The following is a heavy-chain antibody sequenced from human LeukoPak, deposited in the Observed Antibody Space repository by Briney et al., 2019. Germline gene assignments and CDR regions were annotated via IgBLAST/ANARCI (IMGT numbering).Heavy chain of an antibody. CDR3: ARTGRAGIAAAGTPFDP. CDR2: INHSGST. V-gene: IGHV4-34*01. D-gene: IGHD6-13*01. J-gene: IGHJ5*02. Sequence: SETLSLTCAVYGGSFSGYYWSWIRQPPGKGLEWIGEINHSGSTNYNPSLKSRVTISVDTSKNQFSLKLSSVTAADTAVYYCARTGRAGIAAAGTPFDPWGQGTLVTVSS. CDR1: GGSFSGYY.